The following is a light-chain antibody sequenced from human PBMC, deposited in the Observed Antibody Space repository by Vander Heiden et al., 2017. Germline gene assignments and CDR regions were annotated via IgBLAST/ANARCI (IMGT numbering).Light chain of an antibody. CDR1: SSHLGGYNY. CDR3: SSYTSSSTLEVV. Sequence: QSALTHPAPVSGSPGHSLPIPCPGTSSHLGGYNYVSWYQQHPGKAPKLMIYDVSNRPSGVSNRFSGSKSGNTASLTISGLQAEDEADYYCSSYTSSSTLEVVFGGGTKLTVL. V-gene: IGLV2-14*03. J-gene: IGLJ2*01. CDR2: DVS.